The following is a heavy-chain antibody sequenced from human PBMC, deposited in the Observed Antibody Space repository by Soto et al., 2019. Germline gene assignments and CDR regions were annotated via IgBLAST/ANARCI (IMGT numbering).Heavy chain of an antibody. CDR3: ARDYDFWSGYYYYYGMDV. J-gene: IGHJ6*02. V-gene: IGHV4-61*01. CDR2: IYYSGST. CDR1: GGSVSSGSYY. D-gene: IGHD3-3*01. Sequence: ETLSLTCTVSGGSVSSGSYYWSWIRQPPGKGLEWIGYIYYSGSTNYNPSLKSRVTISVDTSKNQFSLKLSSVTAADTAVYYCARDYDFWSGYYYYYGMDVWGQGTTVTVSS.